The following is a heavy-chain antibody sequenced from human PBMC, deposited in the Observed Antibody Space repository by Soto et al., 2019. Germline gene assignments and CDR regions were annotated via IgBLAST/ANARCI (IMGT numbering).Heavy chain of an antibody. D-gene: IGHD5-12*01. Sequence: GGSLRLSCAASGFTFSSYAMSWVRQAPGKGLEWVSAISGSGGSTYYADSVKGRFTISRDNSKNTLYLQMNSLRAEDTAVYYCAKDPRDPSGYDDGYYYYYMDVWGKGTTVTVSS. CDR1: GFTFSSYA. J-gene: IGHJ6*03. CDR2: ISGSGGST. V-gene: IGHV3-23*01. CDR3: AKDPRDPSGYDDGYYYYYMDV.